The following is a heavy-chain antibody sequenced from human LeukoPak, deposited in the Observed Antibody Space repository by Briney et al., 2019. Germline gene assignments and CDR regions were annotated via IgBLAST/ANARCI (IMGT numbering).Heavy chain of an antibody. J-gene: IGHJ4*02. CDR2: ISGSGIST. V-gene: IGHV3-23*01. Sequence: GGSLRLSCAASGFTFSSYGMSWVRQAPGKGLEWVSDISGSGISTYYADSVKGRFTISRDNSKNTLYLQMNSLRAEDTAVYYCAKDGSGSYYYTFDYWGQGTLVTVSS. D-gene: IGHD3-10*01. CDR3: AKDGSGSYYYTFDY. CDR1: GFTFSSYG.